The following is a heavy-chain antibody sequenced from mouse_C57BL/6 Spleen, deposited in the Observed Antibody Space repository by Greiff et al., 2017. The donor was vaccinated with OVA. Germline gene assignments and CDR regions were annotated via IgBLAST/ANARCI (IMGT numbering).Heavy chain of an antibody. CDR3: ARAYYDYGDYYAMDY. J-gene: IGHJ4*01. V-gene: IGHV3-6*01. CDR1: GYSITSGYY. D-gene: IGHD2-4*01. CDR2: ISYDGSN. Sequence: EVKLLESGPGLVKPSQSLSLTCSVTGYSITSGYYWNWIRQFPGNKLEWMGYISYDGSNNYNPSLKNRISITRDTSKNQFFLKLNSVTTEDTATYYCARAYYDYGDYYAMDYWGQGTSVTVSS.